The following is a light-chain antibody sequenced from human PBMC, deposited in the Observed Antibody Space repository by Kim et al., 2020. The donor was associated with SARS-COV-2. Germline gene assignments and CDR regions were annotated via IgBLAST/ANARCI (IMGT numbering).Light chain of an antibody. CDR2: KVS. J-gene: IGKJ4*01. CDR1: QSLVYSDGNTY. V-gene: IGKV2-30*01. CDR3: MQGTHWVT. Sequence: DVVLTQSPLSLPVTLGQPASISCRSSQSLVYSDGNTYLNWFQQRPGQSPRRLIYKVSNRDSGVPDRFSGSGSGTDFTLKISRVEAEDVGVYYFMQGTHWVTFGGGTKVDI.